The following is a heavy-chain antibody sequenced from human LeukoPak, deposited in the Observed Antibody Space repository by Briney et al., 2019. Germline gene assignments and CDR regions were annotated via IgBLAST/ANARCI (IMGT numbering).Heavy chain of an antibody. CDR1: GFSLSTSGVG. CDR3: AHASTTVTGFDY. J-gene: IGHJ4*02. CDR2: IYWDDDK. V-gene: IGHV2-5*02. Sequence: SGPTLVKPTQTLTLTCAFSGFSLSTSGVGVGWIRQPPGKALEWLALIYWDDDKRYSPSLKSRLTITKDTSKNQVVLTMTNMDPVDTATYYCAHASTTVTGFDYWGQGTLVTVSS. D-gene: IGHD4-17*01.